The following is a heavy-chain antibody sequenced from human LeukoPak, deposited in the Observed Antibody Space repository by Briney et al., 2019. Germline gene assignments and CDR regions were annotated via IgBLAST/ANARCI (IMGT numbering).Heavy chain of an antibody. CDR2: IYSGGST. V-gene: IGHV3-53*01. CDR1: GFTFSNFN. Sequence: PGGSLRLSCAASGFTFSNFNMNWVRQAPGKGLEWVSVIYSGGSTYYADSVKGRFTISRDNSKNTLYLQMNSLRAEDTAVYYCARFFWWVPQYYYYYGMDVWGQGTTVTVSS. D-gene: IGHD3-3*01. CDR3: ARFFWWVPQYYYYYGMDV. J-gene: IGHJ6*02.